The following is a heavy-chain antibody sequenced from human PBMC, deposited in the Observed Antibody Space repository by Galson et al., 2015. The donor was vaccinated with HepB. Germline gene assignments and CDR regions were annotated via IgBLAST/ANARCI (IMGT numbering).Heavy chain of an antibody. D-gene: IGHD3-22*01. CDR3: ARSLNYYDSGDAFDI. CDR2: ISYDGSNK. J-gene: IGHJ3*02. CDR1: GFTFSSYA. Sequence: SLRLSCAASGFTFSSYAMHWVRQAPGKGLEWVAVISYDGSNKYYADSVKGRFTISRDNSKNTLYLQMNSLRAEDTAVYYCARSLNYYDSGDAFDIWGQGTMVTVSS. V-gene: IGHV3-30-3*01.